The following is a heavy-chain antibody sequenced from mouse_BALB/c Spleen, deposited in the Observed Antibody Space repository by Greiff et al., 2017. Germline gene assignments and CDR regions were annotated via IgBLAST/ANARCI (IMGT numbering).Heavy chain of an antibody. CDR3: ANDRYDEGTWFAY. J-gene: IGHJ3*01. CDR1: GFSLTSYG. D-gene: IGHD2-14*01. V-gene: IGHV2-9*02. CDR2: IWAGGST. Sequence: QVQLQQSGPGLVAPSQSLSITCTVSGFSLTSYGVHWVRQPPGKGLEWLGVIWAGGSTNYNSALMSRLSISKDNSKSQVFLKMNSLQTDDTAMYYCANDRYDEGTWFAYWGQGTLVTVSA.